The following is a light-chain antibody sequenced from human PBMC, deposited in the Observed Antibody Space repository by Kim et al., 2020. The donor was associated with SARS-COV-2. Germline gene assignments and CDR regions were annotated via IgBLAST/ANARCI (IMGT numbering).Light chain of an antibody. V-gene: IGLV3-21*03. Sequence: PGMTTTITCGGRSIGGSSVHWYQQQPGQAPVLVVYNDGDRPSGVPERFSGSNSGNTATLTISRVEAGDEADYYCQMWDSNTDHVMFGGGTKLTVL. CDR1: SIGGSS. J-gene: IGLJ3*02. CDR2: NDG. CDR3: QMWDSNTDHVM.